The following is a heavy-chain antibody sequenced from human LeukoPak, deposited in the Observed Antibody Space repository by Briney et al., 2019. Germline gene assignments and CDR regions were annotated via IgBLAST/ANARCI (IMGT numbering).Heavy chain of an antibody. CDR3: VGSTGYPYYFDY. CDR2: IYPGDSNT. D-gene: IGHD3-9*01. V-gene: IGHV5-51*01. Sequence: EESLKISCKASGYTFTGYWIGWVRQMPGKGLEWMGIIYPGDSNTRYSPSFQGRVTISADKSISTAYLQWSSLQASDTAMYYCVGSTGYPYYFDYWGQGTLVTVSS. CDR1: GYTFTGYW. J-gene: IGHJ4*02.